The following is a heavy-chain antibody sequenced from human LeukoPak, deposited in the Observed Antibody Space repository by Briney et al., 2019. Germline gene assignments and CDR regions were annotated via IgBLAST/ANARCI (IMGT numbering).Heavy chain of an antibody. D-gene: IGHD3-22*01. CDR1: GFTVSSSY. V-gene: IGHV3-66*02. CDR3: ARDIRDSSGYYYYFDN. CDR2: IYSGGST. Sequence: GGSLRPSCAASGFTVSSSYMSWVRQAPGKGLEWVSLIYSGGSTHYADSVKGRFTISRDTSKNTLYLQMNSLRAEDTALYYCARDIRDSSGYYYYFDNWGQGTLVTVSS. J-gene: IGHJ4*02.